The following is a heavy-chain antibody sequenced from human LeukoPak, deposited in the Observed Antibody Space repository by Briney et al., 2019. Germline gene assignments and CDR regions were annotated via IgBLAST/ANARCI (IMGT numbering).Heavy chain of an antibody. D-gene: IGHD3-10*01. CDR2: ISSSSSTI. V-gene: IGHV3-48*04. CDR3: ARAYGSGSYYRGVVDDWYFDL. J-gene: IGHJ2*01. CDR1: GFTFSSYS. Sequence: GGSLRLSCAASGFTFSSYSMNWVRQAPGKGLEWVSYISSSSSTIYYADSVKGRFTISRDNAKNSLYLQMNSLRAEDTAVYYCARAYGSGSYYRGVVDDWYFDLWGRGTLVTVSS.